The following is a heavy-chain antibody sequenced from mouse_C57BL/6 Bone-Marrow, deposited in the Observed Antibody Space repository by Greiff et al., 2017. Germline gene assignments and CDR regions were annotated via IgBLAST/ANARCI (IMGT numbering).Heavy chain of an antibody. Sequence: VQLKQSGPVLVKPGPSVKISCKASGFTFTDYYMHWVKQSHGKSLEWIGLVYPYNGGTSYNQKFKGKATLTVDTSSSTAYMELNSLTSEDSAVYYWARSITTVVPSFAYWGQGTLVTVSA. J-gene: IGHJ3*01. CDR3: ARSITTVVPSFAY. V-gene: IGHV1-36*01. CDR2: VYPYNGGT. D-gene: IGHD1-1*01. CDR1: GFTFTDYY.